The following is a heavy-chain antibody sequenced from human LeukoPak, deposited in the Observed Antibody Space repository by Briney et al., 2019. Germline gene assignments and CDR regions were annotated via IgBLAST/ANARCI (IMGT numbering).Heavy chain of an antibody. J-gene: IGHJ6*03. D-gene: IGHD5-18*01. Sequence: GASVKVSCKASGYTFTGYYMHWVRQAPGQGLEWMGWINPNSGGTNYAQKFQGRVTMTRDTSISTAYMELSRLRSDDTAVYYCAIDTAKDYYYYYMDVWGKGTTVTVSS. CDR1: GYTFTGYY. CDR3: AIDTAKDYYYYYMDV. V-gene: IGHV1-2*02. CDR2: INPNSGGT.